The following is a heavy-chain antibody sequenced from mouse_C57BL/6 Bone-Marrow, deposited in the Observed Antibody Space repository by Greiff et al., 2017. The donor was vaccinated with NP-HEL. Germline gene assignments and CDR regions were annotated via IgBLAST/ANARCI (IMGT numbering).Heavy chain of an antibody. CDR2: INPGSGGT. CDR1: GYAFTNYL. J-gene: IGHJ3*01. Sequence: QVQLQQSGAELVRPGTSVKVSCKASGYAFTNYLIEWVKQRPGQGLEWIGVINPGSGGTNYNEKFKGKATLTADKSSSTAYMQLSSLTSGDSAVYFCARWGGYYVGFAYWGQGTLVTVSA. CDR3: ARWGGYYVGFAY. V-gene: IGHV1-54*01. D-gene: IGHD2-3*01.